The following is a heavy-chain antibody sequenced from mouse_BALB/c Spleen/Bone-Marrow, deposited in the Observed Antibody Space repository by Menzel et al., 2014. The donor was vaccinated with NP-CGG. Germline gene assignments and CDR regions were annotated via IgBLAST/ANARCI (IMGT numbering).Heavy chain of an antibody. CDR3: TRSRRAMDY. V-gene: IGHV1S81*02. CDR1: GYTFTSYY. CDR2: INPSNGGT. J-gene: IGHJ4*01. Sequence: QVQLKHSGAELVKPGASVKLSCKASGYTFTSYYIYWVKQRPGQGLEWIGEINPSNGGTNFNVKFKSKATLTVDKSSSTAYMQLSSLTSEDSAVYYCTRSRRAMDYWGQGTSVTVSS. D-gene: IGHD2-12*01.